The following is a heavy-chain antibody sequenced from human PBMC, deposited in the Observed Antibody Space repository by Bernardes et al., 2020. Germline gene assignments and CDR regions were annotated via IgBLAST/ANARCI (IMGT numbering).Heavy chain of an antibody. V-gene: IGHV3-7*01. CDR3: ARFGRCSSTSCYAYYYYGMDV. D-gene: IGHD2-2*01. Sequence: GGSLRLSCAASGFTFSSYCMSWVRQAPGKGLEWVANIKQDGSEKYYVDSVKGRFTISRDNAKNSLYLQMNSLRAEDTAVYYCARFGRCSSTSCYAYYYYGMDVWGQGTTVTVSS. J-gene: IGHJ6*02. CDR1: GFTFSSYC. CDR2: IKQDGSEK.